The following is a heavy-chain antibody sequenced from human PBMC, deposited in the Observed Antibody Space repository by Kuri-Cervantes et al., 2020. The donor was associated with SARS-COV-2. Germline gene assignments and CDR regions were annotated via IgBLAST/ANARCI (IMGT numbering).Heavy chain of an antibody. J-gene: IGHJ3*02. CDR1: GFTSSSYG. D-gene: IGHD6-19*01. CDR2: IWYDGSNK. CDR3: ARDFSSWGEDPDAFDI. V-gene: IGHV3-33*01. Sequence: LSLTCAASGFTSSSYGMHWVRQAPGKGLEWVAVIWYDGSNKYYADSVKGRFTISRDNSKNTLYLQMNSLRAEDTAVYYCARDFSSWGEDPDAFDIWGQGTMVTVSS.